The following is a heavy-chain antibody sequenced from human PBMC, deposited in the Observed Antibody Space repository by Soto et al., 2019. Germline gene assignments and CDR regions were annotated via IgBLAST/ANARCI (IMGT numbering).Heavy chain of an antibody. CDR3: GKGGRQWLVTSDFNY. V-gene: IGHV3-30*18. CDR1: GFTFSDYA. CDR2: VSHDGRNT. D-gene: IGHD6-19*01. Sequence: VQLVESGGGVVQPGRSLRLSCAASGFTFSDYAMHWVRQAPGKGLEWVAVVSHDGRNTHYADSVKGRFTISRDSSKNTVSVAMTSLRAEDTAVSSFGKGGRQWLVTSDFNYWGQGALVTVSS. J-gene: IGHJ4*02.